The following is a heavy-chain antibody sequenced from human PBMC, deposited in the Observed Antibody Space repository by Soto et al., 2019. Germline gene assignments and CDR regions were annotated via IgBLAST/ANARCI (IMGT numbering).Heavy chain of an antibody. Sequence: GGSLRLSCAASGFTFSSYSMNWVRQAPGKWLELFSYFSSSSTIYYADSVKGRFTISRDNAKNSLYLQMNSLRAEDTVVYYCARDGIDISGYERILDYWGQGTLVTVSS. CDR2: FSSSSTI. V-gene: IGHV3-48*01. D-gene: IGHD5-12*01. CDR3: ARDGIDISGYERILDY. J-gene: IGHJ4*02. CDR1: GFTFSSYS.